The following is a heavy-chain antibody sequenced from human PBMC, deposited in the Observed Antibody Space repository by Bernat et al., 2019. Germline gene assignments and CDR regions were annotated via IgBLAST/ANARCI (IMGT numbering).Heavy chain of an antibody. CDR2: ISWDGGST. CDR1: GFTFSDYY. Sequence: VQLVESGGGLVKPGGSLRVSCAASGFTFSDYYMSWIRQAPGKGLEWVSLISWDGGSTYYADSVKGRFTISRDNSKNSLYLQMNSLRTEDTALYYCAKVGVYCSSTSCYFDYWGQGTLVTVSS. V-gene: IGHV3-43*02. J-gene: IGHJ4*02. D-gene: IGHD2-2*01. CDR3: AKVGVYCSSTSCYFDY.